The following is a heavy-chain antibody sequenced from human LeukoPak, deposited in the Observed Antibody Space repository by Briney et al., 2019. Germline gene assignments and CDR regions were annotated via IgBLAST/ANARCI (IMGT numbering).Heavy chain of an antibody. CDR1: GGFSNNY. D-gene: IGHD6-19*01. J-gene: IGHJ4*02. CDR3: ARASGGWYGLFDY. Sequence: SETLSFTCTVSGGFSNNYWSWIRQPPGKGLEWIGYMYYSGSTSYNPSLKRRVTISVDTSKSQFSLKLRSVTAADTAVYYCARASGGWYGLFDYWGQGTLVTVSS. CDR2: MYYSGST. V-gene: IGHV4-59*08.